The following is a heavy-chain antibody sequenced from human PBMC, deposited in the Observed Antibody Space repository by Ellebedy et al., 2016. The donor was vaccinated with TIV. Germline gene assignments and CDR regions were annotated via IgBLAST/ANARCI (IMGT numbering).Heavy chain of an antibody. CDR2: INPYSGGT. J-gene: IGHJ4*02. Sequence: ASVKVSCKASGYTFTGYYMHWVRQAPGQGREWMGWINPYSGGTNNAQKFQGRVTMTRDTSISTAYMELSRLRCDDTAVYYCATGYSSSWYFPSTYWGQGTLVTVSS. D-gene: IGHD6-13*01. CDR3: ATGYSSSWYFPSTY. V-gene: IGHV1-2*02. CDR1: GYTFTGYY.